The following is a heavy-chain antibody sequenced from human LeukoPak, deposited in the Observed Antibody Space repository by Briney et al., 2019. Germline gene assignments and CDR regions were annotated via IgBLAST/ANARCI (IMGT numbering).Heavy chain of an antibody. V-gene: IGHV3-48*03. CDR3: ARASGVSVPAGY. Sequence: GGSLTLSCVAPGFTFSSYEINWVRQAPGKGLEWNSHISSSGSTIYYADFLRGRFTISRDNAKNSVYLQMNSLRAEDTAVYYCARASGVSVPAGYWGQGTLVTVSS. CDR2: ISSSGSTI. CDR1: GFTFSSYE. D-gene: IGHD2-8*01. J-gene: IGHJ4*02.